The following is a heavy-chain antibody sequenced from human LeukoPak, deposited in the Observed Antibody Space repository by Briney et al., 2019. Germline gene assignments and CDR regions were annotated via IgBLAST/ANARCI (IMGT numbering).Heavy chain of an antibody. CDR1: GFTFSSYG. CDR3: AKEGAAAGRVRDAFDI. Sequence: GGSLRLSCAASGFTFSSYGMNWVRQAPGKGLEWVSYISSSSSTIYYADSVKGRFTISRDNAKNSLYLQMNSLRAEDTAVYYCAKEGAAAGRVRDAFDIWGQGTMVTVSS. CDR2: ISSSSSTI. V-gene: IGHV3-48*04. D-gene: IGHD6-13*01. J-gene: IGHJ3*02.